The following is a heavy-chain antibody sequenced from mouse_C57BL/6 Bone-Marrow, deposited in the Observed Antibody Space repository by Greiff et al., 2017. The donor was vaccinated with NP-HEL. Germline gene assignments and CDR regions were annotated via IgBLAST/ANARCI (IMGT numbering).Heavy chain of an antibody. D-gene: IGHD2-5*01. Sequence: EVQRVESGGGLVQPKGSLKLSCAASGFSFNTYAMNWVRQAPGKGLEWVARIRSKSNNYATYYADSVKDRFTISRDDSESMLYLQMNNLKTEDTAMYYCVRLPSNYYWYFDVWGTGTTVTVSS. CDR1: GFSFNTYA. J-gene: IGHJ1*03. CDR2: IRSKSNNYAT. CDR3: VRLPSNYYWYFDV. V-gene: IGHV10-1*01.